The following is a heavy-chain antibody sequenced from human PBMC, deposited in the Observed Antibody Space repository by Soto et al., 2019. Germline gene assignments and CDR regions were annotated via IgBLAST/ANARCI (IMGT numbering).Heavy chain of an antibody. Sequence: PSETLSLTCTVSGASISSTTYYWVWIRQPPGKGLKWIGSIYYSGSTYYNPSLKSRVTISVDTSKNQFSLKLSSVTAADTAVYYCARHDYGGFGLWGQGTLVTVSS. CDR1: GASISSTTYY. V-gene: IGHV4-39*01. D-gene: IGHD4-17*01. CDR3: ARHDYGGFGL. CDR2: IYYSGST. J-gene: IGHJ4*02.